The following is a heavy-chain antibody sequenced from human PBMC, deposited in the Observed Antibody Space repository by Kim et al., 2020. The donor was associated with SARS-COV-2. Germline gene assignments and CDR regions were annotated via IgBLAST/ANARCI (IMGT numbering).Heavy chain of an antibody. Sequence: VKGRFTISRDNSKNTLYLQMNSLRAEDTAVYYCAKAGTSYYDYPSGWFDPWGQGTLVTVSS. J-gene: IGHJ5*02. D-gene: IGHD3-16*01. V-gene: IGHV3-23*01. CDR3: AKAGTSYYDYPSGWFDP.